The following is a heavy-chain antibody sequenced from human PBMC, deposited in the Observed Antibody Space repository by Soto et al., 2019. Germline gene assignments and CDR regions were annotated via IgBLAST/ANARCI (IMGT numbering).Heavy chain of an antibody. J-gene: IGHJ6*04. V-gene: IGHV3-30-3*01. CDR3: ARSRHGSGSYTHFYCGLDV. Sequence: QVQLVESGGGVVQPGRSLRLSCAASGFTFISYAMHWVRQAPGKGLEWVAVISFDGSTEYYADSVKGRFTISRDNSKNMVYLQMNSLRSEDTAVYCCARSRHGSGSYTHFYCGLDVWGEGPTVTVYS. CDR2: ISFDGSTE. CDR1: GFTFISYA. D-gene: IGHD3-10*01.